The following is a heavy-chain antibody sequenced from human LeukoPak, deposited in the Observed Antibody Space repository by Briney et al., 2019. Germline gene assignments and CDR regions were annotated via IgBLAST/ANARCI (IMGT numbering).Heavy chain of an antibody. CDR3: ARDSLYDGNNYYHYFDY. D-gene: IGHD5-24*01. V-gene: IGHV3-33*01. J-gene: IGHJ4*02. CDR2: IWYDASGQ. CDR1: GFSFSTYG. Sequence: GRSLRLSCAASGFSFSTYGMHWVRQAPGKGLEWVAMIWYDASGQHYADSVKGRFTISRDTSKNTLYLQMNSLRAEDTAVYFCARDSLYDGNNYYHYFDYWGQGTLLTVSS.